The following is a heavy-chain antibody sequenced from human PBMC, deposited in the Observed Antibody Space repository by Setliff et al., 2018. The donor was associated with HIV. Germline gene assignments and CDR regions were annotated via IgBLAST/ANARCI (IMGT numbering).Heavy chain of an antibody. D-gene: IGHD6-6*01. V-gene: IGHV3-21*04. CDR2: ISRTSSYI. Sequence: GGSLRLSCAASGFTFSSYSMNWVRQAPGKGLEWVSFISRTSSYIYYADSLKGRFTISRDNSKNSLYLQMNSLRTEDTALYYCVKNIGGYSSSSVFDYWGQGTLVTVSS. J-gene: IGHJ4*02. CDR3: VKNIGGYSSSSVFDY. CDR1: GFTFSSYS.